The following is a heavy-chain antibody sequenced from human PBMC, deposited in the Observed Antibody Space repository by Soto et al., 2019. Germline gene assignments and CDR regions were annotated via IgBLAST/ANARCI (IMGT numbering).Heavy chain of an antibody. Sequence: EVQLVESGGGLVKPGGSLTLSCAASGFSFSNDNMNWIRQAPGKGLEWVSSIISSGSVIYYADSVKGRFTISRDNAKNSLYLQMNSLRAEDTALYYCARVADYYDSSGYLPVVDWGQGTLVTVSS. CDR1: GFSFSNDN. CDR3: ARVADYYDSSGYLPVVD. J-gene: IGHJ4*02. CDR2: IISSGSVI. D-gene: IGHD3-22*01. V-gene: IGHV3-21*01.